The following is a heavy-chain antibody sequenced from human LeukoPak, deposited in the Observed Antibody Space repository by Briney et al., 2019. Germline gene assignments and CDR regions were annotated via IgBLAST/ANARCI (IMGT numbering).Heavy chain of an antibody. CDR2: VSSSSSYI. D-gene: IGHD3-3*01. CDR3: ARGGYYGSGRYYFDS. CDR1: GFTFSRYS. V-gene: IGHV3-21*01. J-gene: IGHJ4*02. Sequence: GGSLRLSCAASGFTFSRYSMNWVRQAPGRGLEWVSSVSSSSSYIYYADSVKGRFTISRDNAKNTLHLQMNSLRAEDTAVYYCARGGYYGSGRYYFDSWGQGTLVTVSS.